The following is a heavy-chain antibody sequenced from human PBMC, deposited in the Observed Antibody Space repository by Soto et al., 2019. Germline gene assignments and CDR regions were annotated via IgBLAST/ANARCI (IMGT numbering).Heavy chain of an antibody. CDR1: GFTFSSYW. V-gene: IGHV3-7*01. J-gene: IGHJ4*02. CDR2: IKQDGSEK. Sequence: GGSLRLSCAASGFTFSSYWMSWVRQAPGKGLEWVANIKQDGSEKYYVDSVKGRFTISRDNAKNSLYLQMNSLRAEDTAVYYCARTSTYYDYIWGSYKFDYWGQGTLVTVSS. CDR3: ARTSTYYDYIWGSYKFDY. D-gene: IGHD3-16*01.